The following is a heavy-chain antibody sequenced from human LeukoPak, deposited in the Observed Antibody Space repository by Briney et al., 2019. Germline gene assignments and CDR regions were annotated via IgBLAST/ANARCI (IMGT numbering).Heavy chain of an antibody. CDR2: ITASGAAT. D-gene: IGHD6-19*01. CDR3: AKGGALFAVASYFDY. CDR1: GFTFGSYA. Sequence: PGGSLRLSCPASGFTFGSYAMSWVRQAPGKGLEWVSSITASGAATYYADSVKGRFTISRDNSKSMLYLQMNSLRAEDTALYYCAKGGALFAVASYFDYWGQGTLVTVSS. V-gene: IGHV3-23*01. J-gene: IGHJ4*02.